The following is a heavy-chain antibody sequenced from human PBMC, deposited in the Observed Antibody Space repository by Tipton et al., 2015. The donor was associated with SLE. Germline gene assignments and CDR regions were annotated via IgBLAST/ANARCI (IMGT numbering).Heavy chain of an antibody. CDR1: GYSISSDHF. CDR3: AKADGVVGGQVPYWYFSL. V-gene: IGHV4-38-2*02. D-gene: IGHD3-16*01. Sequence: TLSLTCSVSGYSISSDHFWAWIRQPPGKGLEWIGSFSHSDTSSYNPSVQSRVTVSVDTSRNQFSLKLTSVTAADTAVYYCAKADGVVGGQVPYWYFSLWGHGTLLTVSS. J-gene: IGHJ2*01. CDR2: FSHSDTS.